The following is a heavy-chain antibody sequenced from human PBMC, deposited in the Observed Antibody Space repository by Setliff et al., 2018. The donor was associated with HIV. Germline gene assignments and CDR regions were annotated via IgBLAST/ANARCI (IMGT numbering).Heavy chain of an antibody. CDR1: GFTFSNAW. J-gene: IGHJ4*02. D-gene: IGHD6-13*01. V-gene: IGHV3-15*07. CDR3: TTDPSSRGY. CDR2: IKSKTDGGTT. Sequence: GGSLRLSCAASGFTFSNAWMNWVRQAPGKGLEWVGHIKSKTDGGTTDYAAPVKGRFTISRDDSKNTLCLQMNSLKTEDTAVYYCTTDPSSRGYWGQGVLVTVSS.